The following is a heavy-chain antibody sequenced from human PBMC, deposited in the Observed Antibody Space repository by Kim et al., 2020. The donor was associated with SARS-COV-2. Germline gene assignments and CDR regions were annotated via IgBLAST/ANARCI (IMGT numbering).Heavy chain of an antibody. CDR3: AKDVRDWLRLADY. D-gene: IGHD5-12*01. CDR2: IRGSGGST. CDR1: GFTFSSYA. J-gene: IGHJ4*02. Sequence: GGSLRLSCAASGFTFSSYAMSWVRQAPGKGLEWVSAIRGSGGSTYYADSVKGRFTISRDNSKNTLYLQMNSLRAEDTALYYCAKDVRDWLRLADYWGQGTLVTVSS. V-gene: IGHV3-23*01.